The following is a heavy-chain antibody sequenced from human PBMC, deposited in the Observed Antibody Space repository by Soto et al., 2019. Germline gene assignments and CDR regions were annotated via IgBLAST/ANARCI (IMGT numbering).Heavy chain of an antibody. D-gene: IGHD2-15*01. CDR3: ARWSYLDY. Sequence: GGSLRLSCAASGFSFSSYAMSWLRQAPGKGLEWVSTISGSDGKTSYADSVKGRFSISRDTSDNMLYLQMNSLRDDDTAVYYCARWSYLDYWGQGARVTVYS. J-gene: IGHJ4*02. CDR1: GFSFSSYA. CDR2: ISGSDGKT. V-gene: IGHV3-23*01.